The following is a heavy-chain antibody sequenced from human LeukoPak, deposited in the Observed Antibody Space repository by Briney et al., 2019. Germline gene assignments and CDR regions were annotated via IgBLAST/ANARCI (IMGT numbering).Heavy chain of an antibody. D-gene: IGHD7-27*01. CDR3: ATRWVLTGEPH. J-gene: IGHJ4*02. V-gene: IGHV4-4*02. CDR1: GGSISSSNW. Sequence: SGTLSLTCAVSGGSISSSNWWTWVRQPPGKGLEWIGEISHSGTTNYNPSLKSRVSISVDESKNQLSLTLNSVTAADTAVYYCATRWVLTGEPHWGQGTLVTVSS. CDR2: ISHSGTT.